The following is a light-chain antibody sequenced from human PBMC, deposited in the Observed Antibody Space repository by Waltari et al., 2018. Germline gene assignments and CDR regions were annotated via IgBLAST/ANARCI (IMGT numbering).Light chain of an antibody. CDR1: SGHSTNV. CDR3: QTGGHGTWV. Sequence: QLVLTQSPSASASLGASVTLTCTLSSGHSTNVIAWLQKRPEKGPRYLMKVNSDGSHNKGDEIPDRFSGSSSGAERYLTISSLQSEDEADYYCQTGGHGTWVFGGGTKLTVL. CDR2: VNSDGSH. V-gene: IGLV4-69*01. J-gene: IGLJ3*02.